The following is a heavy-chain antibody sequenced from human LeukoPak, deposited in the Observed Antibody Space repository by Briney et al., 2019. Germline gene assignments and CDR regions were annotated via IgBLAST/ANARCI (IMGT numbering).Heavy chain of an antibody. CDR1: GGSISSSSYS. CDR3: ARLRFDFWSAYTHPYFDY. CDR2: IYYSGTT. J-gene: IGHJ4*02. Sequence: PSETLSLTCTVSGGSISSSSYSWGWIRQPPGKGLEWIGSIYYSGTTYYNPSLKSRVTISVDTSKIQFSLKLSSVAATDTAVYFCARLRFDFWSAYTHPYFDYWGQGTLVTVSS. V-gene: IGHV4-39*01. D-gene: IGHD3-3*01.